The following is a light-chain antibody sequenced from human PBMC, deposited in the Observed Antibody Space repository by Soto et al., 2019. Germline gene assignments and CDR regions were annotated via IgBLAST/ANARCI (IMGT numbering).Light chain of an antibody. J-gene: IGKJ1*01. CDR2: TAS. Sequence: DIQMTQSPSSLSASVGDRVTISCRASERISGYLAWYQQKPGKAPKLLINTASSLRSGVPSRFSGSGSGTDFTLTIDSLQPEDFATYFCQQTNTAPWTFGQGTKVEIK. CDR3: QQTNTAPWT. CDR1: ERISGY. V-gene: IGKV1-39*01.